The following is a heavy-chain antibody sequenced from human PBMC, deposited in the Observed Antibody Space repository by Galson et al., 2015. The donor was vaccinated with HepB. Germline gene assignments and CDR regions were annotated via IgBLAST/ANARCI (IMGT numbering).Heavy chain of an antibody. CDR3: ARPYYYDISGHPALFY. D-gene: IGHD3-22*01. J-gene: IGHJ4*02. CDR2: IDPSDSYT. Sequence: QSGAEVKKPGESLRISCKGSGYTFTTYWISWVRQMPGKGLEWMGRIDPSDSYTNYSPSFQGHVTISTDKSISTAYLQWSSLQASDTAMYYCARPYYYDISGHPALFYWGQGTLVTVSS. CDR1: GYTFTTYW. V-gene: IGHV5-10-1*01.